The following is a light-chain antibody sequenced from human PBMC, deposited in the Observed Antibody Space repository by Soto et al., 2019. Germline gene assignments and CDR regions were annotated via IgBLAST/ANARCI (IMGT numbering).Light chain of an antibody. J-gene: IGKJ2*01. CDR2: GAS. CDR1: QSVSSSY. V-gene: IGKV3-20*01. Sequence: EIVLTQSPGTLSLSPGERATLSCRASQSVSSSYLAWYQQKPGQAPRLLIYGASSRATGIPDRFSGSGSGTDFTLTISRLEPEDFEVYYCQQYSRAPNTFGQGTKLEIK. CDR3: QQYSRAPNT.